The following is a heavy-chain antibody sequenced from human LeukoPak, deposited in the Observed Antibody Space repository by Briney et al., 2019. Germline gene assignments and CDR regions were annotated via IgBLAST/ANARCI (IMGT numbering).Heavy chain of an antibody. J-gene: IGHJ4*02. V-gene: IGHV1-2*02. CDR2: INPNSGST. D-gene: IGHD5-18*01. CDR1: GYTFTGYY. CDR3: ATGSGYSYGYYYY. Sequence: GASVKVSCKASGYTFTGYYMHWVRQAPGQGLEWMGWINPNSGSTNYAKKFQGTVTMTRDTSISTAYMELSRLRSDDTAVYYCATGSGYSYGYYYYWGQGTLVTISS.